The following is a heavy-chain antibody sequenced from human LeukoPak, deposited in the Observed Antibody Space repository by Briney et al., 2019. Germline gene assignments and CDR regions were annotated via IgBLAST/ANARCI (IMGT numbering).Heavy chain of an antibody. Sequence: PGGSLRLSCAASGFTFSSYAMSWVRQAPGKGLEWVSAISGSGGSTYYADSVKGRFTISRDNSKNTLYLQMNSLRAEDTAVYYCAKEDYYDSSGSPEYFDHWGQGTLVTVSS. CDR3: AKEDYYDSSGSPEYFDH. V-gene: IGHV3-23*01. J-gene: IGHJ4*02. D-gene: IGHD3-22*01. CDR2: ISGSGGST. CDR1: GFTFSSYA.